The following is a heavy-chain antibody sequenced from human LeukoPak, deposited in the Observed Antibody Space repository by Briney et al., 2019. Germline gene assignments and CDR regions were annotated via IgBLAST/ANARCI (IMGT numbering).Heavy chain of an antibody. J-gene: IGHJ4*02. CDR1: GGTFSSYA. CDR2: INPNSGGT. Sequence: GASVKVSCKASGGTFSSYAISWVRQAPGQGLEWMGWINPNSGGTNYAQKFQGRVTMTRDTSISTAYMELSRLRSDDTAVYYCARESALRVRGANNLALDYWGQGTLVTVSS. D-gene: IGHD3-10*01. CDR3: ARESALRVRGANNLALDY. V-gene: IGHV1-2*02.